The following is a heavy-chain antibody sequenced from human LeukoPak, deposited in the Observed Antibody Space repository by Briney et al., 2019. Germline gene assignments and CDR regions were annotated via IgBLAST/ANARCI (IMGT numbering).Heavy chain of an antibody. D-gene: IGHD6-19*01. CDR1: GGSISSYY. V-gene: IGHV4-4*07. CDR2: IYTSGST. Sequence: SETLSLTCTVSGGSISSYYWSWIRQPAGKGLEWIGRIYTSGSTNYNPSLKSRVTMSVDTSKNQFSLKLSSVTAADTAVYYCARDRGFTPIAVAGTSWYYYYMDVWGKGTTVTVSS. CDR3: ARDRGFTPIAVAGTSWYYYYMDV. J-gene: IGHJ6*03.